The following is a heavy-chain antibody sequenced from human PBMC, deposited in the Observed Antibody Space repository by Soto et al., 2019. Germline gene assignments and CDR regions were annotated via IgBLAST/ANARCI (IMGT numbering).Heavy chain of an antibody. J-gene: IGHJ4*02. V-gene: IGHV3-30*03. CDR2: IGKNGNKR. D-gene: IGHD3-22*01. CDR3: VVDYYDSSWRVDD. Sequence: QVQLVESGGGVVQPERSLRLSCAASGFSFRSYGMHWVRQAPDKGLEWVAVIGKNGNKRYYADSVKGRFTISRDNSKNTLYLQMNSMRVEDTAVYYCVVDYYDSSWRVDDWGQGTLVTVSS. CDR1: GFSFRSYG.